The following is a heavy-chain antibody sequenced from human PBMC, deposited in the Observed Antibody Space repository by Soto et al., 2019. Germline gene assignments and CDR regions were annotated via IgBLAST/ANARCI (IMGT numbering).Heavy chain of an antibody. Sequence: SVKVSCKASGGTFSSYTISWGRQDPGKGLEWMGRIIPILGIANYAQKFQGRVTITADKSTSTAYMELSSLRSEDTAVYYCARESLFNCGGDCSSYYYYGMDVWGQGTTVTVSS. V-gene: IGHV1-69*04. CDR2: IIPILGIA. CDR3: ARESLFNCGGDCSSYYYYGMDV. J-gene: IGHJ6*02. D-gene: IGHD2-21*02. CDR1: GGTFSSYT.